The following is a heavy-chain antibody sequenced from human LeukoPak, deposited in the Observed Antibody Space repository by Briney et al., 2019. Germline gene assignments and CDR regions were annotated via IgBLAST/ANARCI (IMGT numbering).Heavy chain of an antibody. Sequence: ASVKVSCKASGYTFSGYYMHWVRQAPGQGLEWMGWIKPNSGDPKHAKEFQRSLTMTRDTSINTAYMELSSLRSDDTAMYYCPRDRAAFAGQYFFDYWGQGALVTVSS. V-gene: IGHV1-2*02. CDR3: PRDRAAFAGQYFFDY. J-gene: IGHJ4*02. CDR1: GYTFSGYY. CDR2: IKPNSGDP. D-gene: IGHD3-3*02.